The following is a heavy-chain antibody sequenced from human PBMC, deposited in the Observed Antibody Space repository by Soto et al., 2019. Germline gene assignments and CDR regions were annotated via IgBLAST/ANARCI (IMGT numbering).Heavy chain of an antibody. CDR3: ERGPGYSGYGYYFDY. Sequence: GGSLRLSCAASGFTFSSYWMSWVRQAPGKGLEWVANIKQDGSEKYYVDSVKGRFTISRDNAKNSLYLQMNSMRAEDTAVYYCERGPGYSGYGYYFDYWGQGPLVTVSS. CDR1: GFTFSSYW. CDR2: IKQDGSEK. V-gene: IGHV3-7*01. J-gene: IGHJ4*02. D-gene: IGHD5-12*01.